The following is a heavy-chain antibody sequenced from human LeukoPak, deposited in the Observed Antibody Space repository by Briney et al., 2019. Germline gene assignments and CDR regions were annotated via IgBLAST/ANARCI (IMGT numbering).Heavy chain of an antibody. CDR3: ARDRDDYSTPEKDYYYYYGMDV. V-gene: IGHV1-46*01. D-gene: IGHD4-11*01. CDR1: GYTFTSYY. Sequence: ASVKVSCKASGYTFTSYYMHWVRQAPGQGLEWMGIINPSGGSTSYAQKFQGRVTMTRDTSTSTVYMELSSLRSEDTAVYHCARDRDDYSTPEKDYYYYYGMDVWGQGTTVTVSS. CDR2: INPSGGST. J-gene: IGHJ6*02.